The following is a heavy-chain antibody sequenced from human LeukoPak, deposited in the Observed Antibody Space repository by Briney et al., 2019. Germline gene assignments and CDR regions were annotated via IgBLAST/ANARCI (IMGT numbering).Heavy chain of an antibody. CDR2: FDPEDGET. D-gene: IGHD6-13*01. CDR3: ATLIGAAAPGEYVY. CDR1: GYTLTELS. J-gene: IGHJ4*02. V-gene: IGHV1-24*01. Sequence: ASVKVSCKVSGYTLTELSMHWVRQAPGKGLEWMGGFDPEDGETIYAQKFQGRVTMTEETSTDTAYMELSSLRSEDTAVYYCATLIGAAAPGEYVYWGQGNLVTVPS.